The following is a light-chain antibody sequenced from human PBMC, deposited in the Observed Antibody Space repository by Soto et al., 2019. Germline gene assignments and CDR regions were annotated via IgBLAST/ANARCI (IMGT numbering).Light chain of an antibody. CDR3: QQYGISAQWT. Sequence: EIVLTQSAGTLSLSPGERATLSCRASQSVSSSYLAWYQQRPGQAPRLLIYGASSRDTGIPDRFSGSGSGTYFTLTISRLEPENSAVYYCQQYGISAQWTFGQGTNVGI. CDR2: GAS. V-gene: IGKV3-20*01. J-gene: IGKJ1*01. CDR1: QSVSSSY.